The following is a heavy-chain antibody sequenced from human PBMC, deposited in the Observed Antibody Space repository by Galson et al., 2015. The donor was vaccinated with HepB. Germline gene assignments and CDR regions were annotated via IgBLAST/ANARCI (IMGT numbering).Heavy chain of an antibody. D-gene: IGHD4-11*01. CDR3: ARMMTTTSGFDY. V-gene: IGHV1-69*13. CDR1: GGTFSSYA. Sequence: SVKVSCKASGGTFSSYAISWVRQAPGQGLEWMGGIIPIFGTANYAQKFQGRVTITADESTSTAYMELSSLRSEDTAVYYCARMMTTTSGFDYWGQGTLVTVSS. J-gene: IGHJ4*02. CDR2: IIPIFGTA.